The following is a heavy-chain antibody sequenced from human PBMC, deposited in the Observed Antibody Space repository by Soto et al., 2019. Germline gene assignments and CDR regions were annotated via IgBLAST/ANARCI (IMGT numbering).Heavy chain of an antibody. V-gene: IGHV4-59*01. CDR1: GGSISSYY. CDR3: ARGGVWGYNRQDFDS. CDR2: VYYSGST. J-gene: IGHJ4*02. D-gene: IGHD3-16*01. Sequence: QVQLQESGPGLVKPSETLSLTCTVSGGSISSYYWTWIRQPPGKGLEWIGNVYYSGSTNYNPSLKSRVTISIHTSKSQFSLKVTSVTAADTAVYYCARGGVWGYNRQDFDSWGQGTLVTVSS.